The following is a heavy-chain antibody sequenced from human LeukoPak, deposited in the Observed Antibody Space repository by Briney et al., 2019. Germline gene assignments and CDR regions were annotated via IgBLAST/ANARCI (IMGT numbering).Heavy chain of an antibody. CDR3: AKEDGITMIVVDHYYYYGMDV. D-gene: IGHD3-22*01. Sequence: GGSLRLSCAASGFTFSSYAMSWVRQAPGKGLEWVSAISGSGGSTYYADSVKGRFTISRDNSKNTLCLQMNSLRAEDTAVYYCAKEDGITMIVVDHYYYYGMDVWGQGTTVTVSS. J-gene: IGHJ6*02. CDR2: ISGSGGST. V-gene: IGHV3-23*01. CDR1: GFTFSSYA.